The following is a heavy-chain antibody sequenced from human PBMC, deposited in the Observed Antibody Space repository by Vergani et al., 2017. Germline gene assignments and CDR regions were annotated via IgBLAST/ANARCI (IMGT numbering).Heavy chain of an antibody. Sequence: EVQLVESGGGLVQPGGSLRLSCAASGFTVSSNYMSWVRQAPGQGLEWVSVIYSGGSTYYADSVKCRFTISRDNSKNTLYLQMNSRRAEDTAVYYCASGGYYSGSYFDYWGQGTLVTVSS. J-gene: IGHJ4*02. CDR2: IYSGGST. V-gene: IGHV3-66*02. CDR1: GFTVSSNY. CDR3: ASGGYYSGSYFDY. D-gene: IGHD3-3*01.